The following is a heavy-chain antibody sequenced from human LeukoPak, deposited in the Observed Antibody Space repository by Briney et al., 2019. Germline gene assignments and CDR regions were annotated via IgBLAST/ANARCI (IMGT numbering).Heavy chain of an antibody. D-gene: IGHD3-10*01. J-gene: IGHJ6*02. CDR1: GYTFTSYG. CDR2: ISAYNGNT. Sequence: GASVKVSCKASGYTFTSYGISWVRQAPGQGLEWMGWISAYNGNTNYAQKLQGRVTMTTDTSTSTAYMELRSLRSDDTAVYYCARVPLKGGELSVVSGFAVWGQGTTVTVSS. CDR3: ARVPLKGGELSVVSGFAV. V-gene: IGHV1-18*01.